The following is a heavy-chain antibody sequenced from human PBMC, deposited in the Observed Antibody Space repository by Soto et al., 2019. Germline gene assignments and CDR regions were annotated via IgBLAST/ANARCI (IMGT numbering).Heavy chain of an antibody. J-gene: IGHJ4*02. D-gene: IGHD6-6*01. V-gene: IGHV3-11*06. CDR3: ASYSSSFLFDY. CDR1: GFTFSDYY. CDR2: ISSSSSYT. Sequence: SLRLSCAASGFTFSDYYMSWIRQAPGKGLEWVSYISSSSSYTNYADSVKGRFTISRDNAKNSLYLQMNSLRAEDTAVYYCASYSSSFLFDYWGQGTLVTVSS.